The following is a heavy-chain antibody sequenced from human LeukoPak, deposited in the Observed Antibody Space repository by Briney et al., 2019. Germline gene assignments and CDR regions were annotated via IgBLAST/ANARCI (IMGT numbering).Heavy chain of an antibody. D-gene: IGHD5-12*01. V-gene: IGHV4-38-2*02. CDR3: ARDLMGYDDAFDI. J-gene: IGHJ3*02. CDR1: GYSIRSGYY. CDR2: IFYSGST. Sequence: PSETLSLTCTVSGYSIRSGYYWGWIRQPPGKGLEWIGSIFYSGSTYYNPSLKSRVTISVDTSKNQFSLRLSSVTAADTAVYYCARDLMGYDDAFDIWGQGTMVTVSS.